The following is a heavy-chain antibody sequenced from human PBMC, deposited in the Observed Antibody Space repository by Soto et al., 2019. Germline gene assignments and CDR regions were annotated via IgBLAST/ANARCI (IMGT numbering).Heavy chain of an antibody. CDR2: ILPKLGSA. CDR1: EGGNLRDYR. CDR3: PRVGDGYNFGAVY. J-gene: IGHJ4*02. Sequence: QVQLVQSGAELKAPGSSVKVSCKASEGGNLRDYRTTWVLRAPGQGLEWMGGILPKLGSANYAQTFQGRGTITADESTNTVYMQLRSLRSDYTAVYYWPRVGDGYNFGAVYGGQGTPVTVSS. V-gene: IGHV1-69*01. D-gene: IGHD2-21*01.